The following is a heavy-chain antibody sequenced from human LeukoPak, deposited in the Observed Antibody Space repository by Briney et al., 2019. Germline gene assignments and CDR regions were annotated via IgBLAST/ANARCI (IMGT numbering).Heavy chain of an antibody. CDR3: AELGITMIGGV. D-gene: IGHD3-10*02. J-gene: IGHJ6*04. V-gene: IGHV3-11*04. CDR1: GFTISDYY. CDR2: ISNSGKFI. Sequence: GGSLRLSCTASGFTISDYYMNWIRQAPGKGLEWLSYISNSGKFIYLVDSVKGRFTISRDNAKNSLYLQMNSLRAEDTAVYYCAELGITMIGGVWGKGTTVTISS.